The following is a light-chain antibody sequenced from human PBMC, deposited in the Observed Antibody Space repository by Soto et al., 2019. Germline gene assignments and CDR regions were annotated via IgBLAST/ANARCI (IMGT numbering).Light chain of an antibody. CDR2: GNN. CDR1: SSNIGSNT. J-gene: IGLJ2*01. CDR3: AAWDDSLNGRV. Sequence: QSVLTQPPSASGTPGQRVTISCSGSSSNIGSNTVNWYQQFPGTAPKLLLYGNNQRPSGVPDRFSGSKSGTSASLAISGLQDEDEADYYCAAWDDSLNGRVFGGGTKLTVL. V-gene: IGLV1-44*01.